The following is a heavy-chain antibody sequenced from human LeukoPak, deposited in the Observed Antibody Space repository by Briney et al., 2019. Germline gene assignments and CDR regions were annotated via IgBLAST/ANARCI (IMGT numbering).Heavy chain of an antibody. D-gene: IGHD6-13*01. V-gene: IGHV3-30*04. Sequence: PGGSLRLSCEGSGFNFIGFAMHWVRQAPGKGLEWVAIISYDGSSKYYGDSVKGRFTISRDNAKNSLYLQMNSLRAEDTAVYYCARDARVAAAIFDYWGQGTLVTVSS. J-gene: IGHJ4*02. CDR2: ISYDGSSK. CDR3: ARDARVAAAIFDY. CDR1: GFNFIGFA.